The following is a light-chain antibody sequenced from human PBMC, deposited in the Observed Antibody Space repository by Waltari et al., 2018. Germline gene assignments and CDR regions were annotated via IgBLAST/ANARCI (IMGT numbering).Light chain of an antibody. V-gene: IGLV2-23*02. Sequence: QSALTQPASVSGSPGQSITISCTGTSSDVGNYKRVSWYQQHPGKAPKLMIYAVSKRPSGVSDRFSGSKSGDMASLTISGLQPEDAAEYFCSSYAGSSKGVFGGGTKVTVL. J-gene: IGLJ2*01. CDR1: SSDVGNYKR. CDR3: SSYAGSSKGV. CDR2: AVS.